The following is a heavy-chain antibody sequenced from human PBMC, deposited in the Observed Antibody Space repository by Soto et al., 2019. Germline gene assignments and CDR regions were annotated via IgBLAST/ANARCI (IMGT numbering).Heavy chain of an antibody. V-gene: IGHV4-31*03. CDR1: GGSISRGGYY. Sequence: QVQLQESGPGLVKPSETLSLTCTVSGGSISRGGYYWSWIRQNPGKGLVWIGYTYNSVSTYYNPSLKSRVPISVDTSKNQFSLKLTSVTAAATAVYYCARDPAPWGQGTLVTVSS. J-gene: IGHJ5*02. CDR2: TYNSVST. CDR3: ARDPAP.